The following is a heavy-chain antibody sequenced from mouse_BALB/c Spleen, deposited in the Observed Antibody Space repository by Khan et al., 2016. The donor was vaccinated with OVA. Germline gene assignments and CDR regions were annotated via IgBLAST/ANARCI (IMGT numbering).Heavy chain of an antibody. CDR1: GYTFTDYV. CDR3: ARSYDGAWFAY. Sequence: QVQLLQSGPELVKPGASVKMSCKVSGYTFTDYVISWVKQRTGQGLEWIGEIYPGSGSTYYNEKFKGKANLTADKSSNTVNMQVSSLTSEDAAVFFCARSYDGAWFAYWGQGTLVTVSA. V-gene: IGHV1-77*01. CDR2: IYPGSGST. J-gene: IGHJ3*01. D-gene: IGHD1-1*01.